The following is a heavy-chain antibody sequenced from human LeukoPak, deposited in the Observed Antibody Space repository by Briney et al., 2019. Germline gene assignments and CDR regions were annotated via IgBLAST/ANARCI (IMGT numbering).Heavy chain of an antibody. CDR2: ISSSSGTI. CDR1: GFTFNTYS. CDR3: ARGRDLFDS. Sequence: PGGSLRLSCVASGFTFNTYSMNWFRRAPGKGLEWISYISSSSGTIYYSDSVKGRFTISRDNAKNSLYLQMNNLRAEDTAVYYCARGRDLFDSWGQGTLVIVSS. J-gene: IGHJ4*02. V-gene: IGHV3-48*04.